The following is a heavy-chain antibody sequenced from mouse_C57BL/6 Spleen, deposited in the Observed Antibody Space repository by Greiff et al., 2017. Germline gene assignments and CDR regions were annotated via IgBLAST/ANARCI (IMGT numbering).Heavy chain of an antibody. CDR1: GYTFTDYY. CDR3: ARSVIWLRQNYFDY. D-gene: IGHD2-2*01. Sequence: EVQLQQSGPELVKPGASVKISCKASGYTFTDYYMNWVKQSHGKSLEWIGDINPNNGGTSYNQKFKGKATLTVDKSSSTAYMELRSLTSEDSAVYYCARSVIWLRQNYFDYWGQGTTLTVSS. CDR2: INPNNGGT. J-gene: IGHJ2*01. V-gene: IGHV1-26*01.